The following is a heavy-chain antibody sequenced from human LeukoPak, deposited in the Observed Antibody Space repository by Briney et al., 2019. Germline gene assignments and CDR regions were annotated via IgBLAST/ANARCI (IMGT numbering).Heavy chain of an antibody. D-gene: IGHD3-10*01. CDR3: ARDLIVSGLLWFGVLFSGYYGMDV. J-gene: IGHJ6*04. CDR1: GFTFSSYW. V-gene: IGHV3-74*01. CDR2: INSDGSST. Sequence: GGSLRLSCAASGFTFSSYWMHWVRQAPGKGLVWVSRINSDGSSTSYADSVKGRFTISRDNAKNTLYLQMNSLRAEDTAVYYCARDLIVSGLLWFGVLFSGYYGMDVWGKGTTVTVSS.